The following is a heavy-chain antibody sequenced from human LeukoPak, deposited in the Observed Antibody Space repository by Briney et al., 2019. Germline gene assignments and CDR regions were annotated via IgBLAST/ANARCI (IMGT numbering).Heavy chain of an antibody. D-gene: IGHD4-17*01. CDR3: ARDFQYDYGDYVVS. CDR2: ISSSSSYI. V-gene: IGHV3-21*01. J-gene: IGHJ4*02. Sequence: GGSLTLSCAVSGFPFITYSMNWVRQAPGKGLEWVSSISSSSSYIYYADSVKGRFTISRDNAKNSLYLQMNSLRAEDTAVYYCARDFQYDYGDYVVSWGQGTLVTVSS. CDR1: GFPFITYS.